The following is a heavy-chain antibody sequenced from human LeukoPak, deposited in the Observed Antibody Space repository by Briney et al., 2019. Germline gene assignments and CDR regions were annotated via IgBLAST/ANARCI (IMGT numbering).Heavy chain of an antibody. CDR2: INTNSGGK. D-gene: IGHD3-3*01. Sequence: GASVKVSSKDSGYTFTVYYMQWVRQAPGQGREWMGWINTNSGGKNYPQKFQGWVTITRDTSIRTAYMEVSRLRPDDTAVYYCARGLLTRSGWFDPWGQGTLVTVSS. CDR3: ARGLLTRSGWFDP. J-gene: IGHJ5*02. V-gene: IGHV1-2*04. CDR1: GYTFTVYY.